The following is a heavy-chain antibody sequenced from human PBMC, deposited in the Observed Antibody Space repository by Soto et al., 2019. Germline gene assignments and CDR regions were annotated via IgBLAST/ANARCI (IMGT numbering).Heavy chain of an antibody. CDR2: ISHGGIRK. V-gene: IGHV3-30*18. Sequence: GGSLRLSCAPAGFSLSDYGMHWVSQGQDKGLESVAAISHGGIRKHYADSVKGRFIISRDNSKKPVYLHLSSLRRDDTAKYYCVKDWVGGSNRSQLDYWGQGTVVTVSS. J-gene: IGHJ4*02. CDR3: VKDWVGGSNRSQLDY. D-gene: IGHD1-26*01. CDR1: GFSLSDYG.